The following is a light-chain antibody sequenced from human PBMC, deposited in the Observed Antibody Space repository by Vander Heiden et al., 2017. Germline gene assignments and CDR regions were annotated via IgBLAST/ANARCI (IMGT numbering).Light chain of an antibody. CDR2: RNN. CDR1: SSNIGSNY. CDR3: AAWDDSLSGVV. V-gene: IGLV1-47*01. Sequence: TISCSGSSSNIGSNYVYWYQQLPGTAPKLLIYRNNQRPSGVPDRFSGSKSGTSASLAISGLRSEDEADYYCAAWDDSLSGVVFGGGTKLTVL. J-gene: IGLJ2*01.